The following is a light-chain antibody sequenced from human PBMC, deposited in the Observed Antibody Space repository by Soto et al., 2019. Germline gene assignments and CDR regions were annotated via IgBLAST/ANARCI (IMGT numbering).Light chain of an antibody. J-gene: IGLJ2*01. CDR3: SSLTSSNTRV. CDR2: EGS. CDR1: SSDVGSYNL. Sequence: QSALTQPASVSGSPGQSITISCTGTSSDVGSYNLVSWYQQHPGKAPKLMIYEGSKRPSGVSNRFSGSKSGNTASLTISGLQAEDEADYYCSSLTSSNTRVFGGGTKLTVL. V-gene: IGLV2-14*02.